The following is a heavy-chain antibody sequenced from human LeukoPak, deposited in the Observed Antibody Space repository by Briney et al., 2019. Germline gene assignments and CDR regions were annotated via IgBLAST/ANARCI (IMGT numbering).Heavy chain of an antibody. CDR3: ARVGLGPLDY. CDR1: GGTFSSYA. J-gene: IGHJ4*02. Sequence: SVKVSCKASGGTFSSYAISWVRQAPGQGLEWMGRIIPILGIANYAQKFQGRVTITADKSTSTAYKELSSLRSEDTAVYYCARVGLGPLDYWGQGTLVTVSS. CDR2: IIPILGIA. V-gene: IGHV1-69*04. D-gene: IGHD6-19*01.